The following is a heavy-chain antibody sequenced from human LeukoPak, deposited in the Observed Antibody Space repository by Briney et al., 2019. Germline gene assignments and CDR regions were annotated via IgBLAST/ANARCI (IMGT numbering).Heavy chain of an antibody. D-gene: IGHD3-22*01. CDR3: ARLAQNTVYLDRSPYYSLYYHMDV. CDR1: GFTFSSYW. V-gene: IGHV3-7*01. Sequence: GGSLRLSCAASGFTFSSYWMSWVRQAPGKGLEWVANIKQDGSEKYYVDSVRGRFTISRDNAKKSLFLQMNSLRAEDTAVYYCARLAQNTVYLDRSPYYSLYYHMDVWGKGTTVTVSS. J-gene: IGHJ6*03. CDR2: IKQDGSEK.